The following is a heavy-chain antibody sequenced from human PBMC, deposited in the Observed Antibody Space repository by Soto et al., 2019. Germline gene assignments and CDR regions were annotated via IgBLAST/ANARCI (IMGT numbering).Heavy chain of an antibody. CDR1: GGSISSGGYY. CDR2: IYYSGST. V-gene: IGHV4-31*03. J-gene: IGHJ6*02. Sequence: SETLSLTCTVSGGSISSGGYYWSWIRQHPGKGLEWIGYIYYSGSTYYNPSLKSRVTISVDTSKNQFSLKLSSVTAADTAVYYCVYDILTGPLGGMDVWGQGTTVTVSS. D-gene: IGHD3-9*01. CDR3: VYDILTGPLGGMDV.